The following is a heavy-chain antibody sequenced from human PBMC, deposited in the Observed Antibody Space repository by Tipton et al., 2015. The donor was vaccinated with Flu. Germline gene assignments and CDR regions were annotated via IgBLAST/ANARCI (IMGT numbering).Heavy chain of an antibody. Sequence: CAASGFTFSSYAMSWVRQAPGKGLEWVSAISGSGGSTYYADSVKGRFTISRDNSKNTLYLQMNSLRAEDTAVYYCAKDRDWNYGYFDLWGRGTLVTVSS. CDR2: ISGSGGST. CDR3: AKDRDWNYGYFDL. CDR1: GFTFSSYA. V-gene: IGHV3-23*01. D-gene: IGHD1-1*01. J-gene: IGHJ2*01.